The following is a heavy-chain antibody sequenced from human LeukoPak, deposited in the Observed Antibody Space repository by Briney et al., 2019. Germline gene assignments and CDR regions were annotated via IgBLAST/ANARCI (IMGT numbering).Heavy chain of an antibody. J-gene: IGHJ1*01. CDR1: GYTFTGYY. V-gene: IGHV1-2*04. Sequence: GASVKVSCKASGYTFTGYYMHWVRQAPGQGLEWMGWINPNSGGTNYAQKFQGWVTMTRDTSISTAYMELSRLRSDDTAVYYCARPNCSSTSCEGGGFQHWGQGTLVTVSS. CDR2: INPNSGGT. CDR3: ARPNCSSTSCEGGGFQH. D-gene: IGHD2-2*01.